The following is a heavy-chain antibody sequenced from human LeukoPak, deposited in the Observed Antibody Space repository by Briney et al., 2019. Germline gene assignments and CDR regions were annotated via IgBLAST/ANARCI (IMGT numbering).Heavy chain of an antibody. J-gene: IGHJ4*02. CDR1: GGSISSSNW. CDR3: ARETVTTAFDS. CDR2: IYHSGST. Sequence: PSGTLSLTCAVSGGSISSSNWWSWVRQPPGKGLEWIGEIYHSGSTNYNPSLKSRVTISVDTSKNQFSLKLSSVTAADTAVYYCARETVTTAFDSWGQGTLVTVSS. V-gene: IGHV4-4*02. D-gene: IGHD4-17*01.